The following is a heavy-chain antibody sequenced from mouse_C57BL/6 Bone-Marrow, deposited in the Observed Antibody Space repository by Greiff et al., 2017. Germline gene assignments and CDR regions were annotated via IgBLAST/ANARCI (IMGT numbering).Heavy chain of an antibody. J-gene: IGHJ1*03. CDR2: IDPENGDT. Sequence: EVQGLESGAELVRPGASVKLSCTASGFNIKDDYMHWVKQRPDQGLEWIGWIDPENGDTNYASKFQGKATIPADTSSNTAYLQLRSLTSEDTAVYYGTTADFDVWGTGTTVTVAS. CDR3: TTADFDV. V-gene: IGHV14-4*01. CDR1: GFNIKDDY.